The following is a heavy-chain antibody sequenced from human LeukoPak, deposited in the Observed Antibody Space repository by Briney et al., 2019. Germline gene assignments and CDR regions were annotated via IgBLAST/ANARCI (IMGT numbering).Heavy chain of an antibody. V-gene: IGHV3-13*01. CDR2: IVIAGDT. D-gene: IGHD3-10*01. J-gene: IGHJ5*02. CDR1: GFTFSSYD. Sequence: PGGSLRLSCAASGFTFSSYDMHWVRQATGKGLEWVSSIVIAGDTYYTGSVKGRFTISRENAKNSLSLQMNSLRAGDTAVYYCSRGYVVRGLAYWFDPWGQGTLVTVSS. CDR3: SRGYVVRGLAYWFDP.